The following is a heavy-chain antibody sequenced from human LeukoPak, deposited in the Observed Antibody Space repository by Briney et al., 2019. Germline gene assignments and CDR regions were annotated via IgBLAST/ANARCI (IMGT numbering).Heavy chain of an antibody. CDR1: GFTFSSYA. J-gene: IGHJ4*02. Sequence: PGGSLRLSCAASGFTFSSYAMSWVRQAPGKGLEWVPAISGSGGSTYYADSVKGRFTISRDNAKNTLYLQMNSLRAEDTAVYYCARNPSCGGDCYSLDYWGQGTLVTVSS. V-gene: IGHV3-23*01. CDR2: ISGSGGST. D-gene: IGHD2-21*02. CDR3: ARNPSCGGDCYSLDY.